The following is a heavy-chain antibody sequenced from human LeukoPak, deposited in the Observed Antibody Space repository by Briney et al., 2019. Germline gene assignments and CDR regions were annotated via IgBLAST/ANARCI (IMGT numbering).Heavy chain of an antibody. D-gene: IGHD3-10*01. CDR2: IYSGGST. J-gene: IGHJ4*02. V-gene: IGHV3-66*02. CDR3: AKRGTDYYGSGSYYNHNYYFDY. CDR1: GFTFSSYS. Sequence: PGGSLRLSCAASGFTFSSYSMNWVRQAPGKGLEWVSVIYSGGSTYYADSVKGRFTISRDNSKNTLYLQMNSLRAEDTAVYYCAKRGTDYYGSGSYYNHNYYFDYWGQGTLVTVSS.